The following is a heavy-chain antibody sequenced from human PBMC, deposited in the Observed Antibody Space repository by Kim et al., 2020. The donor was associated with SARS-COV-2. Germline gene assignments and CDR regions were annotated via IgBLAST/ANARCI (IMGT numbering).Heavy chain of an antibody. CDR3: AKDGAELDY. J-gene: IGHJ4*02. D-gene: IGHD1-1*01. V-gene: IGHV3-23*01. Sequence: GSTYYADSVKGRFTISRDNSKNTLYLQMNSLRAEDTAVYYCAKDGAELDYWGQGTLVTVSS. CDR2: GST.